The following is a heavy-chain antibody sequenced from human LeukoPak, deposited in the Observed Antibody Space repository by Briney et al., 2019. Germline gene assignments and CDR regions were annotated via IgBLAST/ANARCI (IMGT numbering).Heavy chain of an antibody. CDR3: AKWGDYDVLTGYYVSEY. D-gene: IGHD3-9*01. V-gene: IGHV3-23*01. CDR1: GFTFSNYA. CDR2: ITGSGGNT. J-gene: IGHJ4*02. Sequence: GGSLRLSCVASGFTFSNYAMSWVRQAPGKGLEWVSAITGSGGNTYYADSVKGRFTISRDNSKNTVFLQMNSLRAEDTAVYYCAKWGDYDVLTGYYVSEYWGQGTLVTVSS.